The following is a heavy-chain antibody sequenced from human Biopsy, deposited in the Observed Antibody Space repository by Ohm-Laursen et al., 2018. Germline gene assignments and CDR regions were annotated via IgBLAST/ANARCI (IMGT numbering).Heavy chain of an antibody. CDR3: GNEVHGRDY. Sequence: PGTLSLTCEVYGKAFSDYYWSWIRQPPGKGLEWIGQINQSGRTNYNPSLKSRVNISADKSNNQFSLKLTSVTSADMAVYFCGNEVHGRDYWGLGALVTVSS. J-gene: IGHJ4*02. CDR1: GKAFSDYY. CDR2: INQSGRT. V-gene: IGHV4-34*01. D-gene: IGHD2-15*01.